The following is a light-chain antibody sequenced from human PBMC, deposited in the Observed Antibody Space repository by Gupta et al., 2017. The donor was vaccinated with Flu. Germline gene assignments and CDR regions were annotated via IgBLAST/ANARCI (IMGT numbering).Light chain of an antibody. CDR1: RIGSKT. Sequence: GQTARISGGGDRIGSKTVHWYQQKPGQAPVLVVYDDNDRPSGIPERFSGSNSGNTATLTISRVEAGDEADYHCQVWDRYSDRWVFGGGTKLTVL. CDR3: QVWDRYSDRWV. CDR2: DDN. J-gene: IGLJ3*02. V-gene: IGLV3-21*02.